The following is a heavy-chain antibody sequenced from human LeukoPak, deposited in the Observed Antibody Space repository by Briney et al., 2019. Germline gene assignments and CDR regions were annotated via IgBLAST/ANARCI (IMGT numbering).Heavy chain of an antibody. V-gene: IGHV3-43*02. CDR3: AKDMRYYGSGSYGVY. CDR2: ISGDGGST. J-gene: IGHJ4*02. D-gene: IGHD3-10*01. CDR1: GFTFDDYA. Sequence: GGSLRLSCAASGFTFDDYAMHWVRQAPGKGLEWVSLISGDGGSTYYADSVKGRFTISRDNSKNSLYLQMDSLRTEDTALYYCAKDMRYYGSGSYGVYWGQGTLVTVSS.